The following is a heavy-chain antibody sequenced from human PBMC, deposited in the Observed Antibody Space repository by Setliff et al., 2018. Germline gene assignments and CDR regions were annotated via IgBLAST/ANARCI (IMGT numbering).Heavy chain of an antibody. V-gene: IGHV5-51*01. CDR2: IYPGDSDT. CDR3: ARRNTAMVYGFDI. Sequence: PGESLKISCKASEYSFTTYWIGWVRQMPGKGPEWMGIIYPGDSDTRYSPSFQGQVTISADKSINTAYLQWSSLKASDTAMYYCARRNTAMVYGFDIWGQGTMVTVSS. D-gene: IGHD5-18*01. J-gene: IGHJ3*02. CDR1: EYSFTTYW.